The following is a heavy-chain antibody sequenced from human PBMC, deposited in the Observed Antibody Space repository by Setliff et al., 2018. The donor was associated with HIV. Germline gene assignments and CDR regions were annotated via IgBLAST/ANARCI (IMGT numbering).Heavy chain of an antibody. D-gene: IGHD3-3*01. J-gene: IGHJ4*02. Sequence: GASVKVSCKASGGTFSAYAVNWVRQAPGQGLEWMGRINTATGSPRFAQGFRGRFGFSLDASVTTTYLHINNLEAADSAIYYCARDGADYNFRSGTHPFDIWGQGTLVTVSS. CDR1: GGTFSAYA. V-gene: IGHV7-4-1*02. CDR2: INTATGSP. CDR3: ARDGADYNFRSGTHPFDI.